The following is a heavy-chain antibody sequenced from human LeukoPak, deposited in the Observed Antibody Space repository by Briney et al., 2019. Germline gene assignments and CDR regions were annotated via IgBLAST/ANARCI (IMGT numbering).Heavy chain of an antibody. J-gene: IGHJ5*02. CDR3: AKDHIFGYSSGWSLGIGWFDP. D-gene: IGHD6-19*01. CDR1: GGTFSSYA. CDR2: IIPIFGTA. Sequence: ASVKVSCKASGGTFSSYAISWVRQAPGQGLEWMGGIIPIFGTANYAQKFQGRVTITTDESTSTAYMELSSLRSEDTAVYYCAKDHIFGYSSGWSLGIGWFDPWGQGTLVTVSS. V-gene: IGHV1-69*05.